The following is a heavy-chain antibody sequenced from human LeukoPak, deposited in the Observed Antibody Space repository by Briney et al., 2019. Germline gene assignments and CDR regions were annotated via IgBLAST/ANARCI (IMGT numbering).Heavy chain of an antibody. CDR3: ASEGGSGYYYFNAFDI. CDR1: GFTFSSYG. V-gene: IGHV3-30*03. CDR2: ISYDGSNK. D-gene: IGHD3-22*01. Sequence: GGSLRLSCAASGFTFSSYGMHWVRQAPGKGLEWVAVISYDGSNKYYADSVKGRFTISRDNSKNTLYLQMNSLRAEDTAVYYCASEGGSGYYYFNAFDIWGQGTMVTVSS. J-gene: IGHJ3*02.